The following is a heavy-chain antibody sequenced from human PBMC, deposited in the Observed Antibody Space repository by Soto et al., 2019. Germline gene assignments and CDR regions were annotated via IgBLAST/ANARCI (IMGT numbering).Heavy chain of an antibody. D-gene: IGHD6-6*01. V-gene: IGHV4-30-2*02. CDR1: VGSISIFCYS. CDR3: ASSWQEAARPYYFDY. J-gene: IGHJ4*02. CDR2: IYHSGST. Sequence: SETLSLTCAVSVGSISIFCYSWSWIRHPPGKGLECIGYIYHSGSTYYNPSLKSRVTISVDRSKNQFSLKLSSVTAADTAVYYCASSWQEAARPYYFDYWGQGTLVTVSS.